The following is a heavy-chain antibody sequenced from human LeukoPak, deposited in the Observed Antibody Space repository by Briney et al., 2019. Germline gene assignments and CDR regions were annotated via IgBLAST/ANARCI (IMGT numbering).Heavy chain of an antibody. CDR3: VRDLSTSWYYFEH. Sequence: GGSLRLSCAASGFTFSSYAMHWVRQAPGKGLEWVAVISYDGSNKYYADSVKGRFTISRDNSKNTLYLQMNTLRAEDTAVYYCVRDLSTSWYYFEHWGQGTLVTVSS. J-gene: IGHJ4*02. CDR2: ISYDGSNK. V-gene: IGHV3-30-3*01. D-gene: IGHD6-13*01. CDR1: GFTFSSYA.